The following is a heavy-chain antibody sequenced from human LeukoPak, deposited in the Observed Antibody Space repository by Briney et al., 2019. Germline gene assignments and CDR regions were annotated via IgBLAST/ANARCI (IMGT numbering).Heavy chain of an antibody. Sequence: SSETLSLTCTVSGGSISSYYWSWIRQPPGKGLEWIGYIYYSGSTSYNPSLKSRVTISVDTSKNQFSLKLSSVTAADTAVYYCAREGSTSRFDPRGQGTLVTVSS. D-gene: IGHD2-2*01. V-gene: IGHV4-59*01. CDR1: GGSISSYY. CDR3: AREGSTSRFDP. J-gene: IGHJ5*02. CDR2: IYYSGST.